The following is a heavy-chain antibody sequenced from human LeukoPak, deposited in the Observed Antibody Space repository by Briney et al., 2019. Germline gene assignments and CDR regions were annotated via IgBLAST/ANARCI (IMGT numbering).Heavy chain of an antibody. J-gene: IGHJ3*02. CDR2: INLSGGGT. V-gene: IGHV1-46*01. CDR3: ARDSDAFDI. CDR1: GYTFTNYY. Sequence: GASVKVSCKASGYTFTNYYIHWVRQAPGQGLEWMGIINLSGGGTTYAQKFQGRVTMTRDTSTSTAYMEPSSLRSEDTAVYYCARDSDAFDIWGQGTMVTVSS.